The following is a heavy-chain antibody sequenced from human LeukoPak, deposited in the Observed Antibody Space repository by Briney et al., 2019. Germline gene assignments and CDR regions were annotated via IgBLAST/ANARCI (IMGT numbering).Heavy chain of an antibody. CDR2: ISSSSSYI. V-gene: IGHV3-21*01. J-gene: IGHJ4*02. CDR1: GFTFSSYS. Sequence: PGGSLRLSCAASGFTFSSYSMNWVRQAPGKGLEWVSSISSSSSYIYYADSVKGRFAISRDNAKNSLYLQMNSLRAEDTAVYYCARARTGDTAMVTNMEADYWGQGTLVSVSS. D-gene: IGHD5-18*01. CDR3: ARARTGDTAMVTNMEADY.